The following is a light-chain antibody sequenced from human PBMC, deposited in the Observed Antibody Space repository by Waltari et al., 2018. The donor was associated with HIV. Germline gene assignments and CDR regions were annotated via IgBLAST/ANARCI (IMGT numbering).Light chain of an antibody. CDR1: SSDVGGYNY. CDR3: SSYTSSSTLV. V-gene: IGLV2-14*03. J-gene: IGLJ3*02. Sequence: QSALTQPASVSGSPGQSITISCPATSSDVGGYNYVSWYQQKPGKAPKLMIFDVSKRPSGVSNRFSGSKSGNTASLTISGLQAEDEADYYCSSYTSSSTLVFGGGTRVTVL. CDR2: DVS.